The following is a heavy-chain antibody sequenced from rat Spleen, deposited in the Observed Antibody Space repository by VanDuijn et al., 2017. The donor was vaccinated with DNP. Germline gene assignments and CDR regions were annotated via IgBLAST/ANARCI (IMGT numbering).Heavy chain of an antibody. CDR3: ASWAPIAPLSTSNY. Sequence: EVQLVESGGGLVQPGRSLKLSCVASGFTFNHYWMAWIRQVPGKGLEWVTSITGSGGNTYYPDSVKGRFTISRDNAKNTLYLQMNRLRSEDTATYYCASWAPIAPLSTSNYWGQGVMVTVSS. V-gene: IGHV5-31*01. CDR1: GFTFNHYW. J-gene: IGHJ2*01. CDR2: ITGSGGNT. D-gene: IGHD1-2*01.